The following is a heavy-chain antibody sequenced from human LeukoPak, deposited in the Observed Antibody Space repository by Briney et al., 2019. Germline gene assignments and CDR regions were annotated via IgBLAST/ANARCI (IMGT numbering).Heavy chain of an antibody. CDR1: GFSISSYE. CDR3: ASRSIAELDY. J-gene: IGHJ4*02. V-gene: IGHV3-7*01. Sequence: GGSLRLSCAASGFSISSYEMNWVRQAPGKGLEWVANIKQDGSEKYYVDSVKGRFTISRDNAKNSLYLQMNSLRAEDTAVYYCASRSIAELDYWGQGTLVTVSS. CDR2: IKQDGSEK. D-gene: IGHD6-6*01.